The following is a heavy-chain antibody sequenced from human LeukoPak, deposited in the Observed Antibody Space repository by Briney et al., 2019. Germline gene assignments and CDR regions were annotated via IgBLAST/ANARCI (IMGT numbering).Heavy chain of an antibody. CDR1: GYTFTSYA. V-gene: IGHV1-3*01. CDR3: ARDLNPRTVAGLFSAEYFQH. CDR2: INAGNGNT. Sequence: ASVKVSCKASGYTFTSYAMHWVRQAPGQRLEWMGWINAGNGNTKYSQKFQGRVTITRDTSASTAYMELSSLRSEDTAVYYCARDLNPRTVAGLFSAEYFQHWGQGTLVTVSS. J-gene: IGHJ1*01. D-gene: IGHD6-19*01.